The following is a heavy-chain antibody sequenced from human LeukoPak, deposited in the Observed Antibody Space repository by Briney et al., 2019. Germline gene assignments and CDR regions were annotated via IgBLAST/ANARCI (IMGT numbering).Heavy chain of an antibody. CDR2: IYYSGST. CDR1: GGSVSSGSYY. V-gene: IGHV4-61*01. CDR3: ARRDIVKGGFDF. D-gene: IGHD3-16*02. J-gene: IGHJ4*02. Sequence: SETLSLTCTVSGGSVSSGSYYWSWIRQPPGKGLEWIGYIYYSGSTNYNPSLKSRVTISVDTSKNQFSLKLSSVTAADTAVYYCARRDIVKGGFDFWGQGTLVTVSS.